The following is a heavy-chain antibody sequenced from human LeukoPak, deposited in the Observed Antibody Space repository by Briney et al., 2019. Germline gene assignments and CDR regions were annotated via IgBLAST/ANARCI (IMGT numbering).Heavy chain of an antibody. CDR1: GGTFSSYA. V-gene: IGHV1-69*13. CDR2: IIPIFGTA. D-gene: IGHD3-3*01. CDR3: ATSHLEWLLTDY. Sequence: SVKVSCKASGGTFSSYAISWVRQAPGQGLEWMGGIIPIFGTANYEQKFQGRVTITADESTSTAYMELSSLRSEDTAVYYCATSHLEWLLTDYWGQGTLVTVSS. J-gene: IGHJ4*02.